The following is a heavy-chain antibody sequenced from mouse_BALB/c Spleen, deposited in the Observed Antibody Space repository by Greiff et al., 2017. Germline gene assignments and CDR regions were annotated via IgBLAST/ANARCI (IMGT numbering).Heavy chain of an antibody. V-gene: IGHV5-6-5*01. Sequence: VQLKESGGGLVKPGGSLKLSCAASGFTFSSYAMSWVRQTPEKRLEWVASISSGGSTYYPDSVKGRFTISRDNARNILYLQMSSLRSEDTAMYYCARMYDGYAMDYWGQGTSVTVSS. CDR1: GFTFSSYA. CDR3: ARMYDGYAMDY. CDR2: ISSGGST. J-gene: IGHJ4*01. D-gene: IGHD2-14*01.